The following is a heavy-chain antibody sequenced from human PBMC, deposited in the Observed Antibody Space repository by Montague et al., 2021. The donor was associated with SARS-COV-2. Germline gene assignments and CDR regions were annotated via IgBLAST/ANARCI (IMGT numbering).Heavy chain of an antibody. CDR1: GTSFSGHY. D-gene: IGHD3-10*01. V-gene: IGHV4-34*01. CDR3: ARLRDGVVPSPILGVGPYYSYYYMDV. Sequence: SETLSLTCAVHGTSFSGHYWNWIRQPPGKGLEWIGEINHGGSTKYSPSLKSRLTISADTSKNQFSPKLTSVAAADTAVYYCARLRDGVVPSPILGVGPYYSYYYMDVWGRGTTVTVSS. CDR2: INHGGST. J-gene: IGHJ6*03.